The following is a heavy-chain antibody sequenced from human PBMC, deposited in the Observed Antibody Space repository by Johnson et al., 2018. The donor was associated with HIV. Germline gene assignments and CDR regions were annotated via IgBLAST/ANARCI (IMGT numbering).Heavy chain of an antibody. D-gene: IGHD2-21*02. V-gene: IGHV3-38-3*01. CDR3: ASRGDCGGDCYSAFDI. CDR1: GFTVSSNE. J-gene: IGHJ3*02. Sequence: VQLVESGGGRVQPGGSLRLSCAASGFTVSSNEMSWVRQAPGKGLEWVSSISGGSTYYADSVKGRFTISRDNSKNTLYLQMNSLRAEDTAVYYCASRGDCGGDCYSAFDIWGQGTMVTVSS. CDR2: ISGGST.